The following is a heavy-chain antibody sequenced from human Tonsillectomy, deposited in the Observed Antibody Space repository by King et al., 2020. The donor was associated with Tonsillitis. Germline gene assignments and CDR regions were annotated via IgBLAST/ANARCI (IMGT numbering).Heavy chain of an antibody. V-gene: IGHV3-11*01. CDR3: ARRIGYCSSTSCRYFDY. J-gene: IGHJ4*02. CDR1: GFSFDDYY. CDR2: ISASGNTT. Sequence: VQLVESGGGLVKPGGSLRLSCAASGFSFDDYYMSWIRQPPGKGLEWVSYISASGNTTYYADSVRGRFTVSRDNAKHSLYLQMNDLRADDTAVYYCARRIGYCSSTSCRYFDYWGQGTLVTVSS. D-gene: IGHD2-2*01.